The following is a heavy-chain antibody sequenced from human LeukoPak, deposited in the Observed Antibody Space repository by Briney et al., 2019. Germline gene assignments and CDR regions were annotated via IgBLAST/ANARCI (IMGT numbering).Heavy chain of an antibody. CDR1: GGSISSSSYY. J-gene: IGHJ4*02. V-gene: IGHV4-39*07. D-gene: IGHD3-16*01. CDR3: GRDGGPAAGGFDY. Sequence: PLETLYLTCTVSGGSISSSSYYWGWIRQPPGKGLEWIGSIYYSGSTNYNPSLKSRVTISVDTSKNQFSLKLSSVTAADTAVYYCGRDGGPAAGGFDYWGQGTLVTVSS. CDR2: IYYSGST.